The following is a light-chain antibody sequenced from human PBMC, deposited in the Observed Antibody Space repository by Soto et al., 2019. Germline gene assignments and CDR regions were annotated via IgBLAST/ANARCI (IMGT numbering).Light chain of an antibody. V-gene: IGLV1-40*01. J-gene: IGLJ1*01. CDR1: SSKIGAGYD. CDR2: GNS. Sequence: QSVLTQPPSVSGAPGQRVTISCTGSSSKIGAGYDVHWYQQLPGTAPKLLIYGNSNRPSGVPDRFSGSESGTSASLAITGLQAEDEADYYCQSYDSSLSGSGVFGTGTKVTVL. CDR3: QSYDSSLSGSGV.